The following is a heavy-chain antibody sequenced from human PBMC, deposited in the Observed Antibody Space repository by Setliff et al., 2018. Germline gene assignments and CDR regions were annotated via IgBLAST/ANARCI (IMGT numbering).Heavy chain of an antibody. CDR1: GYSISSGYI. CDR3: ARDLGHVGESALELLCIACVTTVRVHPSPPLKPLSSGLSHPVDI. Sequence: SETLSLTCTVTGYSISSGYIWGWIRQPTGKGLEWVGNISHTGSINYNPSPKSRLTISRDTSKNQVSLKLNSVTVTDTALYYCARDLGHVGESALELLCIACVTTVRVHPSPPLKPLSSGLSHPVDI. V-gene: IGHV4-38-2*02. CDR2: ISHTGSI. J-gene: IGHJ3*02. D-gene: IGHD6-19*01.